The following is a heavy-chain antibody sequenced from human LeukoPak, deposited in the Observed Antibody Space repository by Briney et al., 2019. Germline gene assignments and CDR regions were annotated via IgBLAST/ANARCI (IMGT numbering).Heavy chain of an antibody. D-gene: IGHD6-19*01. CDR3: ARVSDISVAAYFDY. J-gene: IGHJ4*02. CDR2: ISSNGGST. V-gene: IGHV3-64*01. CDR1: GFTFSSYA. Sequence: PGGSLRLSCAASGFTFSSYAMHWVSQAPGKGLEYVSAISSNGGSTYYANSVKGRFTISRDNSKNTLYLQMGSLRAEDTALYYCARVSDISVAAYFDYWGQGTLVTVSS.